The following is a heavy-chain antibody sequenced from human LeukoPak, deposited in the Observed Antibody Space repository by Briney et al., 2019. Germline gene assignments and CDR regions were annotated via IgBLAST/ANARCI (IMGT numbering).Heavy chain of an antibody. CDR2: ISGSGGST. Sequence: HPGGSLRLSCAASGFTFSSYAMSWVRQAPGKGLEWVSAISGSGGSTYYADSVKGRFTISRDNSKNTLYLQMNSLRAEDTAVYYCAKDWDYGDYQGYWGQGTLVTVSS. D-gene: IGHD4-17*01. V-gene: IGHV3-23*01. CDR1: GFTFSSYA. CDR3: AKDWDYGDYQGY. J-gene: IGHJ4*02.